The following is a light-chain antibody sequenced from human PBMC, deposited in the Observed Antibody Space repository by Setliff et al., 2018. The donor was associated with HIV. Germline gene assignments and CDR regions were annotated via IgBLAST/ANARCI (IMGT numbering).Light chain of an antibody. CDR2: EVN. Sequence: QSALPQPASVSGPPGQSITISCTGTTSDIGAFNFVSWYQQHPGKAPKLIIYEVNYRPSGVSTRFSGSKSGNTASLTISGLQAEDEADYYCNSYRSRSTYVFGTGTKVTVL. CDR3: NSYRSRSTYV. CDR1: TSDIGAFNF. J-gene: IGLJ1*01. V-gene: IGLV2-14*01.